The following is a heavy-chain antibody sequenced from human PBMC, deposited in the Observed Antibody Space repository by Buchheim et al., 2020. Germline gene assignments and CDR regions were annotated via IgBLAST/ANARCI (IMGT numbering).Heavy chain of an antibody. J-gene: IGHJ4*02. D-gene: IGHD6-13*01. Sequence: QVQLQQWGAGLLKPSETLSLTCAVYGGSFSGYYWSWIRQPPGKGLEWIGEINHSGSTNYNPSLKSRVTISVDTSKNQFSLKLSSVTAADTAVYYCAREVAAAGTEFDYWGQGTL. V-gene: IGHV4-34*01. CDR2: INHSGST. CDR3: AREVAAAGTEFDY. CDR1: GGSFSGYY.